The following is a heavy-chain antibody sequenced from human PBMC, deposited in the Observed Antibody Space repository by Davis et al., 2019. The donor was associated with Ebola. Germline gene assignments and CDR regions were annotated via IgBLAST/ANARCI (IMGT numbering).Heavy chain of an antibody. D-gene: IGHD2-8*01. V-gene: IGHV3-30*02. J-gene: IGHJ4*01. CDR2: ISYHGKNI. CDR3: AKDRHPLATNKIYYFDY. Sequence: GGSLRLSCAASGFTSAMNWIRQAPGKGLEWVAFISYHGKNIPYADSVWGRFTISSYNSKNTLYLQMNSLRPEDTAMYYCAKDRHPLATNKIYYFDYWGHGTLVAVSS. CDR1: GFTSA.